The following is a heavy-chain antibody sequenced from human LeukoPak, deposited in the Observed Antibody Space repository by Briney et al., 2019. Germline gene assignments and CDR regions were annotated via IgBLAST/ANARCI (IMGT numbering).Heavy chain of an antibody. Sequence: PGGSLRLSCAASGFTFSSYAMSWVRQAPGEGLEWVSAISGSGGSTYYADSVKGRFTIARDNSKNTLYLQMNSLRAEDTAVYYCANNWGVPDYWGQGTPVTVSS. J-gene: IGHJ4*02. V-gene: IGHV3-23*01. CDR1: GFTFSSYA. D-gene: IGHD7-27*01. CDR2: ISGSGGST. CDR3: ANNWGVPDY.